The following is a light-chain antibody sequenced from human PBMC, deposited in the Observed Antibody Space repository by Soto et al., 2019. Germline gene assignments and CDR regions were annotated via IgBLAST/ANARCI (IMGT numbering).Light chain of an antibody. Sequence: DIQMTQSPSSLSASVGDRVTITCRASQSISSYLNWYQQKPGKAPKLLIYAASSLQRGVPSRFSGSGSGTDFTLTISSLQPEDFATYYCQQSYSTPRTFVQGTKVDIK. CDR3: QQSYSTPRT. J-gene: IGKJ1*01. CDR1: QSISSY. CDR2: AAS. V-gene: IGKV1-39*01.